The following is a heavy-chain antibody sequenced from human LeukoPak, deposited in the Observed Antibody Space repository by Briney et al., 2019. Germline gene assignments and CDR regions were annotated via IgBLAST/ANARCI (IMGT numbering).Heavy chain of an antibody. CDR1: GGTFSSYA. CDR2: IIPIFGTA. D-gene: IGHD2-15*01. J-gene: IGHJ6*03. V-gene: IGHV1-69*05. Sequence: SVKVSCKASGGTFSSYAISWVGQAPGQGLEWMGRIIPIFGTANYAQKFQGRVTITTDESTSTAYMELSSLRSEDTAVYYCAREKDCSGGSCYDYYYYYMDVWGKGTTVTVSS. CDR3: AREKDCSGGSCYDYYYYYMDV.